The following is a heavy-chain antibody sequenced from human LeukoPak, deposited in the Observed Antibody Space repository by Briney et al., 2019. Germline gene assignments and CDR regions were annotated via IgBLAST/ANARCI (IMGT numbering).Heavy chain of an antibody. D-gene: IGHD4-17*01. V-gene: IGHV1-69*05. CDR2: IIPIFGTA. Sequence: SVKVPCKASGGTFSSYAISWVRQAPGQGLEWMGRIIPIFGTANYAQKFQGRVTITTDESTSTAYLELTSLTSDDTAVYYCARDVHGDYGSGWFDPWGQGTLVSVSS. CDR3: ARDVHGDYGSGWFDP. J-gene: IGHJ5*02. CDR1: GGTFSSYA.